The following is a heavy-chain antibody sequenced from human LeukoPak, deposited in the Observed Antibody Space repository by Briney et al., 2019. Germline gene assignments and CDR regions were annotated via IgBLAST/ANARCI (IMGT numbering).Heavy chain of an antibody. D-gene: IGHD6-13*01. Sequence: QPGRSLRLSCAASGFTFSSYGMHWVRQAPGKGLEWVAVISYDGSNKYYADSVKGRFTISRDNSKNTLYLQMNSLRAEDTAVYYCARAAAGKDYWGQGTLVTVSS. CDR2: ISYDGSNK. V-gene: IGHV3-30*03. CDR1: GFTFSSYG. CDR3: ARAAAGKDY. J-gene: IGHJ4*02.